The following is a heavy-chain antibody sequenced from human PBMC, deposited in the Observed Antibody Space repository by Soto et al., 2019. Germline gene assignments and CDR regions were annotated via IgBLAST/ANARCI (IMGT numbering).Heavy chain of an antibody. V-gene: IGHV1-69*02. Sequence: QVQLVQSGAEVKKPGSSVKVSCKASGGTFSSYTISWVRQAPGQGLEWMGRIIPILGIANYAQKFQGRVTITADKSTSTAYMGLSSLRSEDTAVYYCARAHGSGSYYWFDPWGQGTLVTVSS. CDR3: ARAHGSGSYYWFDP. J-gene: IGHJ5*02. CDR1: GGTFSSYT. CDR2: IIPILGIA. D-gene: IGHD3-10*01.